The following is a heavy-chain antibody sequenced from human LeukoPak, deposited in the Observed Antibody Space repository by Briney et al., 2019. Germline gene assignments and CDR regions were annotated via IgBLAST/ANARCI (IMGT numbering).Heavy chain of an antibody. V-gene: IGHV4-34*01. CDR1: GGSFSGYY. J-gene: IGHJ3*01. CDR3: ARGKGQDAFDV. Sequence: SETLSLTCAVYGGSFSGYYWSWIRQPPGKGLEWIGEINHSGSTNYNPSLKSRVTISVDTSKNQFSLKLSSVTAADTAVYYCARGKGQDAFDVWGQGTMVTVSS. CDR2: INHSGST.